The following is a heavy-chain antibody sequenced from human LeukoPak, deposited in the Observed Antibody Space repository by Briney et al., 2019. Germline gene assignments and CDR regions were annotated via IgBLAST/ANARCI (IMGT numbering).Heavy chain of an antibody. CDR3: ARGPTTSDAFDI. CDR2: IYYSGST. J-gene: IGHJ3*02. D-gene: IGHD1-14*01. V-gene: IGHV4-31*03. Sequence: PSETLSLTCTVSGGSVSSGSYYWSWIRQPPGKGLEWIGYIYYSGSTYYNPSLKSRVTISVDTSKNQFSLKLSSVTAADTAVYYCARGPTTSDAFDIWGQGTMVTVSS. CDR1: GGSVSSGSYY.